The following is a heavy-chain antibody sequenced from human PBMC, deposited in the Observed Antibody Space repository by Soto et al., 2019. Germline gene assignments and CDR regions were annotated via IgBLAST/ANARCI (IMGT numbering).Heavy chain of an antibody. CDR3: ARGAPTYYGDYEEGYYYYMDV. Sequence: GGSLRLSCAASGFTFSSYWMHWVRQAPGKGLVWVSRINSDGSSTSYADSVKGRFTISRDNAKNTLYLQMNSLRAEDTAVYYCARGAPTYYGDYEEGYYYYMDVWGKGTTVTVSS. V-gene: IGHV3-74*01. CDR1: GFTFSSYW. D-gene: IGHD4-17*01. CDR2: INSDGSST. J-gene: IGHJ6*03.